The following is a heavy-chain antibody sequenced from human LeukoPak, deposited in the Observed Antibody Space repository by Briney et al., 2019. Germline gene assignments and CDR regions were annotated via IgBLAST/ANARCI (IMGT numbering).Heavy chain of an antibody. CDR1: GFTFSNYA. Sequence: PGGSLRLSCTASGFTFSNYAMSWVRQAPGKGLEWVSTISGSGGNTYYADSVKGRFTISRDNSKNTLYLQMNSLRADDTAVHYCAKDGNAVAYPHYFDYWGQGTLVTVSS. CDR2: ISGSGGNT. V-gene: IGHV3-23*01. CDR3: AKDGNAVAYPHYFDY. J-gene: IGHJ4*02. D-gene: IGHD2-21*01.